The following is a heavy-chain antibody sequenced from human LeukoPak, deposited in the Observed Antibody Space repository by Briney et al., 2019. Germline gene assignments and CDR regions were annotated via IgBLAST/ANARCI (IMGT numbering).Heavy chain of an antibody. CDR2: FYYSGST. Sequence: SETLSLTCTVCGRSISSYYWSWIRQPPGKGLEWIGYFYYSGSTNYNPSLKSRVTISVDTSKNQFSLKLNSVTAADTAVYYCARDPRGGTSRDNWFDPWGQGTLVTVSS. CDR1: GRSISSYY. D-gene: IGHD1-1*01. CDR3: ARDPRGGTSRDNWFDP. J-gene: IGHJ5*02. V-gene: IGHV4-59*01.